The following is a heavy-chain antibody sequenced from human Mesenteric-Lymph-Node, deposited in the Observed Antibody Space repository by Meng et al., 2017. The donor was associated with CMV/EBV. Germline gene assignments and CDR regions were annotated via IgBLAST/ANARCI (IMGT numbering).Heavy chain of an antibody. CDR1: GFTFSSYS. D-gene: IGHD3-3*01. CDR3: ARGILTIFGVATYYYGMDV. Sequence: GESLKISCAASGFTFSSYSMNWVRQAPGKGLEWVSSISGSSSYIYYADSVKGRFTISRDNAKNSLYLQMNSLRAEDTAVYYCARGILTIFGVATYYYGMDVWGQGTTVTVSS. J-gene: IGHJ6*02. CDR2: ISGSSSYI. V-gene: IGHV3-21*01.